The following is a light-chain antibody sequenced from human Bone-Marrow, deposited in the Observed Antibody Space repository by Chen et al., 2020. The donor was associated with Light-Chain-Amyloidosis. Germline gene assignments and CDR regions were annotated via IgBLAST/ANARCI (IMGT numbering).Light chain of an antibody. CDR3: QHYHYLPPFT. Sequence: DIQMTQSPSSLSASVGDRVTITCQASQDINKYLNWYQQKPGKAPKLLIYDASHLETGVPSRFTGSGSGTDFTFTISSLQPEDIATYYCQHYHYLPPFTFGPGTNVDVK. CDR1: QDINKY. J-gene: IGKJ3*01. V-gene: IGKV1-33*01. CDR2: DAS.